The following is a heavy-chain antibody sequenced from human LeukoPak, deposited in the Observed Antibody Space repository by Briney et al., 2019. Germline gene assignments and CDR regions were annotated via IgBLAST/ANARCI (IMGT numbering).Heavy chain of an antibody. V-gene: IGHV1-18*01. D-gene: IGHD3-9*01. CDR3: AREGGVQYFDWLLDPDAFDI. J-gene: IGHJ3*02. CDR1: GYTFTSYG. CDR2: ISAYNGNT. Sequence: ASVKVSCKASGYTFTSYGISWVRQAPGQGLEWMGWISAYNGNTNYAQKLQGRVTMTTDTSTSTAYMELRSLRSDDTAVYYCAREGGVQYFDWLLDPDAFDIWGQGTMVTVSS.